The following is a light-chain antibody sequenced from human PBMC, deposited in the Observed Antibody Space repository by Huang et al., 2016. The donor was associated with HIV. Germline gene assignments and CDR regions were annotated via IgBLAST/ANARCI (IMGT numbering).Light chain of an antibody. CDR2: AAS. CDR1: QAIAKS. CDR3: QQYHSTPYT. Sequence: DIQMTQSPSSLSASVRNRVTITCRASQAIAKSLAWYQHKPGKAPKLLLYAASRLESGVPSRFSGSGSGTDYTLTSSSLQPEDFATYYCQQYHSTPYTFGQGTKLEIK. V-gene: IGKV1-NL1*01. J-gene: IGKJ2*01.